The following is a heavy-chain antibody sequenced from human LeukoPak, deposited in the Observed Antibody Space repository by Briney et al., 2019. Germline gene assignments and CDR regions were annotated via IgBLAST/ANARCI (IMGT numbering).Heavy chain of an antibody. CDR2: IYYSGST. CDR3: AREYSSSFEVPFDP. J-gene: IGHJ5*02. CDR1: GGSISSSSYY. V-gene: IGHV4-39*01. D-gene: IGHD6-6*01. Sequence: SETLSLTCTVSGGSISSSSYYWGWIRQPPGKGLEWIGSIYYSGSTYYNPSLKSRVTISVDTSKNQFSLKLSSVTVADTAVYYCAREYSSSFEVPFDPWGQGTLVTVSS.